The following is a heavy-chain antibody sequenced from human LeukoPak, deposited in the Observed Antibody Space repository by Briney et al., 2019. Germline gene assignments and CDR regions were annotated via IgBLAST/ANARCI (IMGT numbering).Heavy chain of an antibody. CDR3: ARSVSRYYYYMDV. CDR2: IYSSVST. CDR1: GDSINDHY. J-gene: IGHJ6*03. V-gene: IGHV4-59*11. Sequence: SETLSLTCTVSGDSINDHYWSWIRQPPGEGLEWIAYIYSSVSTNYNPSLKSRVTISIDTSKNQFSLKLSSVTAADTAVYYCARSVSRYYYYMDVWGKGTTVTVSS.